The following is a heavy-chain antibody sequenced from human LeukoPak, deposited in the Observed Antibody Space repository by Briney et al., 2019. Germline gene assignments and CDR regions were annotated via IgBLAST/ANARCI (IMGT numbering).Heavy chain of an antibody. Sequence: PGGSLRLSCAASGFTFSSYAMSWVRQAPGKGLEWVSAISGSGGSTYYADSVKGRFTISRDNSKNTLYLQMNSLRAEDTAVYYCAKRPKITIVGGAGNWFDPWGQGTLVTVSS. CDR2: ISGSGGST. CDR3: AKRPKITIVGGAGNWFDP. V-gene: IGHV3-23*01. J-gene: IGHJ5*02. D-gene: IGHD3-3*01. CDR1: GFTFSSYA.